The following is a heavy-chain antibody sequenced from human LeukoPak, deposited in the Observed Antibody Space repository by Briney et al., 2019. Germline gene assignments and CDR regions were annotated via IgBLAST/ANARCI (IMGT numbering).Heavy chain of an antibody. J-gene: IGHJ4*02. V-gene: IGHV1-8*02. CDR1: GYTFTSYG. Sequence: ASVKVSCKASGYTFTSYGISWVRQATGQGLEWMGWTNPNSGNTGYAQKFQGRVTMTRSTSISTAYMELSSLRSEDTAVYYCARVVVGATIPHYWGQGTLVTVSS. D-gene: IGHD1-26*01. CDR3: ARVVVGATIPHY. CDR2: TNPNSGNT.